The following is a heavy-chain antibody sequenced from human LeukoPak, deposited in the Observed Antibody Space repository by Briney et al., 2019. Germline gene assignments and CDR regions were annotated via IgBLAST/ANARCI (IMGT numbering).Heavy chain of an antibody. CDR2: IYYSGST. J-gene: IGHJ3*02. CDR1: DGSISTYY. V-gene: IGHV4-59*01. D-gene: IGHD2-15*01. CDR3: ARGRSPHDSGAAFDI. Sequence: SETLSLTCTVSDGSISTYYWSWIRQPPGKGLEWIAYIYYSGSTNYNPSLKSRVTISVDTSKNQFSLKLSSVTAADTAFYYCARGRSPHDSGAAFDIWGQGTMVTVSS.